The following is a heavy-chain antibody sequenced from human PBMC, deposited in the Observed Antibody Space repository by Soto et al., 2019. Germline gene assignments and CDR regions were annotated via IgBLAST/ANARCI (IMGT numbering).Heavy chain of an antibody. CDR3: ARETGYSSGWYPSDYYYYGMDV. D-gene: IGHD6-19*01. Sequence: PGGSLRLSCAASGFTFSSYGMHWVRQAPGKGLEWVAVIWYDGSNKYYADSVKGRFTISRDNSKNTLYLQMNSLRAEDTAVYYCARETGYSSGWYPSDYYYYGMDVWGQGTTVTVSS. CDR2: IWYDGSNK. CDR1: GFTFSSYG. J-gene: IGHJ6*02. V-gene: IGHV3-33*01.